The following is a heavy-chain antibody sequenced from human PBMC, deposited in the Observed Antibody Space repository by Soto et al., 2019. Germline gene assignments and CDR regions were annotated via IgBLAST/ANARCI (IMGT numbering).Heavy chain of an antibody. Sequence: SETLSLTCAVSGAYISSYYWSWIRQPPGKGLEWIGYTYYSGSTNYNPSLKSRVTMSVDTSKNQFSLKLNSVTAADTAVYYCARTYCSGGSCYPGGNWFDPWGQGTLVTVSS. D-gene: IGHD2-15*01. V-gene: IGHV4-59*01. J-gene: IGHJ5*02. CDR3: ARTYCSGGSCYPGGNWFDP. CDR2: TYYSGST. CDR1: GAYISSYY.